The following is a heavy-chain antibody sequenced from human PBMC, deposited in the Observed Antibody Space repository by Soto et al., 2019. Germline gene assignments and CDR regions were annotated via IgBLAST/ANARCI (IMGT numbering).Heavy chain of an antibody. V-gene: IGHV4-34*01. CDR1: GGSFSGYY. Sequence: SETLSLTCDVYGGSFSGYYWSWIRQPPGKGLEWIGEINHSGSTNYNPSLKSRFTISVDTSKNQFSLNLRSVTAAVTAVYYCARGFGELTFDYWGQGTLVTVSS. CDR3: ARGFGELTFDY. J-gene: IGHJ4*02. D-gene: IGHD1-26*01. CDR2: INHSGST.